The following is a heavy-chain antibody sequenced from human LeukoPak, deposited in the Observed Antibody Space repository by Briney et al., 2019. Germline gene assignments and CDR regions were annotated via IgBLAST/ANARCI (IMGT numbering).Heavy chain of an antibody. CDR2: IGANSAI. Sequence: GGSLRLSCAASGFTFSTYSMNWVRQAPGKGLEWVSYIGANSAIFHADSVKGRFTISRDNAKDSLSLQMNSLRDDDTALYYCAREGYYGAFDIWGQGTMVTVSS. CDR1: GFTFSTYS. J-gene: IGHJ3*02. V-gene: IGHV3-48*02. D-gene: IGHD3-10*01. CDR3: AREGYYGAFDI.